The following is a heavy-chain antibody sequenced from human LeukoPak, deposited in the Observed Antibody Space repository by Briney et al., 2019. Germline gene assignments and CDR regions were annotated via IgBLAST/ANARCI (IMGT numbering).Heavy chain of an antibody. CDR2: ISGSGGST. J-gene: IGHJ4*02. D-gene: IGHD3-22*01. V-gene: IGHV3-23*01. CDR1: GFTFSSYA. Sequence: QAGGSLRLSCAASGFTFSSYAMSWVRQAPGKGLEWVSAISGSGGSTYYADSVKGRFTISRDNSKNTLYLQMNSLRAEDTAVYYCARSFNYYDSSGYPDYWGQGTLVTVSS. CDR3: ARSFNYYDSSGYPDY.